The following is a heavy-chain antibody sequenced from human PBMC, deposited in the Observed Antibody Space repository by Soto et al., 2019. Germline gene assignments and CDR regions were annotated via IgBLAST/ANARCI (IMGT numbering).Heavy chain of an antibody. Sequence: TLSRTCKLSLGSISSGGYYWSWMRQHPGKGLEWIGYTYYTGITYYNPSLKGRVTISLDTYGSHFSLSLTAVTAADTAIYHCAGGGRTRYGYNWFDHWGAGTLLTVSS. V-gene: IGHV4-31*03. D-gene: IGHD6-13*01. CDR2: TYYTGIT. CDR3: AGGGRTRYGYNWFDH. CDR1: LGSISSGGYY. J-gene: IGHJ5*02.